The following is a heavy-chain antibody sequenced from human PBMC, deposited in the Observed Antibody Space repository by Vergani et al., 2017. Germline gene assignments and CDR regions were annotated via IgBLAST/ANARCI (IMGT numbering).Heavy chain of an antibody. CDR3: AKDSHYDILTGYYPDAFDI. J-gene: IGHJ3*02. CDR1: GFTFSSYS. Sequence: EVQLLESGGGLVQPGGSLRLSCAASGFTFSSYSMNWVRQAPGKGLEWVSSISSSSSYIYYADSVKGRFTISRDNAKNTLYLQMNSLRAEDTAVYYCAKDSHYDILTGYYPDAFDIWGQGTMVTVSS. D-gene: IGHD3-9*01. V-gene: IGHV3-21*01. CDR2: ISSSSSYI.